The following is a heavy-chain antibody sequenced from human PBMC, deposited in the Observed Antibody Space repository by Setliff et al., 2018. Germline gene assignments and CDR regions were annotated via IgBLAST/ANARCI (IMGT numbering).Heavy chain of an antibody. J-gene: IGHJ3*02. CDR2: IYYSGNT. V-gene: IGHV4-59*11. Sequence: SETLSLTCSVSGGSIDSHYWSWIRQPPGKGLEWIGSIYYSGNTNYNPSLKSRATISIDTSKNQFSLKLSSVTAADTAVYHCARGKTFFGAFIRAFDIWGQGRMVTVS. D-gene: IGHD3-3*01. CDR3: ARGKTFFGAFIRAFDI. CDR1: GGSIDSHY.